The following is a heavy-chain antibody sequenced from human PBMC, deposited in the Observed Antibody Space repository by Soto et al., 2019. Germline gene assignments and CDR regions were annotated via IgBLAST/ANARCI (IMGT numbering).Heavy chain of an antibody. CDR3: ARLIWFGELLYYGMDV. Sequence: GESLKISCKGSGYSFTSYWIGWVRQMPGKGLEWMGRIDPSDSYTNYSPSFQGHVTISADKSISTAYLQWSSLKASDTAMYYCARLIWFGELLYYGMDVWGQGTTVTVSS. J-gene: IGHJ6*02. CDR1: GYSFTSYW. V-gene: IGHV5-10-1*01. D-gene: IGHD3-10*01. CDR2: IDPSDSYT.